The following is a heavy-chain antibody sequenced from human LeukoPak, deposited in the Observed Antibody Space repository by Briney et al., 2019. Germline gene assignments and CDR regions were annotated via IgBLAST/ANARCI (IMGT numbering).Heavy chain of an antibody. CDR2: IYHSGST. CDR3: ARRNYDILTGYSY. CDR1: GGSISSSNW. J-gene: IGHJ4*02. D-gene: IGHD3-9*01. V-gene: IGHV4-4*02. Sequence: PSETLSLTCAVSGGSISSSNWWSWVRQPPGKGLEWIGEIYHSGSTNYNPSLKSRATISVDKSKNQFSLKLSSVTAADTAVYYCARRNYDILTGYSYWGQGTLVTVSS.